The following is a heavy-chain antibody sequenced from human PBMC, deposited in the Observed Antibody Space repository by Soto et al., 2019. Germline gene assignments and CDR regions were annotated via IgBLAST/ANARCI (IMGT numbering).Heavy chain of an antibody. Sequence: QVQLVQSGAEVKKPGASVKVSCKASGYTFTSYAMHWVRQAPGQRLEWMGWINAGNGNTKYSQKFQGRVTITRDTSAITDYMELSSLRSEDTAVYYCARVSGIAVAEVWGQGTLVTVSS. J-gene: IGHJ4*02. D-gene: IGHD6-19*01. CDR3: ARVSGIAVAEV. V-gene: IGHV1-3*01. CDR1: GYTFTSYA. CDR2: INAGNGNT.